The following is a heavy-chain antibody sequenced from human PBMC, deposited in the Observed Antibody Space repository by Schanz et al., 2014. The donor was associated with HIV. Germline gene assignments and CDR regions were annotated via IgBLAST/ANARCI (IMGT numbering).Heavy chain of an antibody. J-gene: IGHJ4*02. CDR3: AKTSYGWYFDY. Sequence: VQLLESGGGLVQPGGSLRLSCVVSGFTFSTYAMSWVRQAPGKGLEWVSGMRGSDDSTFYADSVKGRFTISRDNSKNTLYVQMNSLRAEDTAIYYCAKTSYGWYFDYWGQGTLVTVSS. V-gene: IGHV3-23*01. D-gene: IGHD6-19*01. CDR2: MRGSDDST. CDR1: GFTFSTYA.